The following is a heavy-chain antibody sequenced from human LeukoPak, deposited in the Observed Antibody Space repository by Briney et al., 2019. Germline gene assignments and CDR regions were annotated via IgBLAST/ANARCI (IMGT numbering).Heavy chain of an antibody. Sequence: SETLSLTCTVSGGSISSYYWSWIRQPPGKGLEWIGYIYYSGSTNYNPSLKSRVTISVDTSKNQFSLKLGSVTAADTAVYYCARGGLGVPAAYDYWGQGTLVTVSS. CDR3: ARGGLGVPAAYDY. V-gene: IGHV4-59*08. D-gene: IGHD2-2*01. CDR2: IYYSGST. CDR1: GGSISSYY. J-gene: IGHJ4*02.